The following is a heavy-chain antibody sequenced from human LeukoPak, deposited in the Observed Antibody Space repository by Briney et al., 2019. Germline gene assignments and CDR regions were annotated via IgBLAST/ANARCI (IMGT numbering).Heavy chain of an antibody. CDR3: ARERSEVSAFAVPQYYFDS. V-gene: IGHV4-59*11. Sequence: AETLSLTCTVSVFSIGSHYWSWVRQSPGRGLEWIGYIYYSGATNYNPSLKSRVIISLHASKNHFSFKMNYLTAADTAVYYCARERSEVSAFAVPQYYFDSWGQGTLVTVSS. CDR2: IYYSGAT. D-gene: IGHD3-3*01. CDR1: VFSIGSHY. J-gene: IGHJ4*02.